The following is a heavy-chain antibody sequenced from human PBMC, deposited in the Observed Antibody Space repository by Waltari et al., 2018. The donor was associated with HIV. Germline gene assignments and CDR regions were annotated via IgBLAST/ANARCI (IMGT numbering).Heavy chain of an antibody. CDR1: GFTFANYA. Sequence: EVQLVESGGGLVQPGGSLRLSCAASGFTFANYAMSWVRQAPGRGLEWVSAMTGSGAATDYADSVRGRFTISRDNSKNTVDLEMNSLEAEDTAVYYCARRTAVHSGNFDYWGQGTLVTVSS. CDR3: ARRTAVHSGNFDY. D-gene: IGHD4-17*01. CDR2: MTGSGAAT. V-gene: IGHV3-23*04. J-gene: IGHJ4*02.